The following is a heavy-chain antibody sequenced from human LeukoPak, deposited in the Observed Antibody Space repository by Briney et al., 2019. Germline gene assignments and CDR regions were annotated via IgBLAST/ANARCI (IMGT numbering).Heavy chain of an antibody. J-gene: IGHJ6*02. Sequence: GGSLRLSCTASGFTFGDYAMSWVRHAPGKGLEWVASISSSSSYIYYADSVKGRFTISRDNAKNSLYLQMNSLRAEDTAVYYCARDRVVPGIAVAGMGYYYGMDVWGQGATVTVSS. D-gene: IGHD6-19*01. V-gene: IGHV3-21*01. CDR1: GFTFGDYA. CDR2: ISSSSSYI. CDR3: ARDRVVPGIAVAGMGYYYGMDV.